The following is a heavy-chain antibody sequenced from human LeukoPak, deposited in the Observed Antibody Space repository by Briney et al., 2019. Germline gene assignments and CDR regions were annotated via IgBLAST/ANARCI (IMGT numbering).Heavy chain of an antibody. Sequence: GGSLRLSCAASGFTVSSNYMSWVRQAPGKGLEWVSVIYSGGSTCYADSVKGRFTISRDNSKNTLYLQMNSLRAEDTAVYYCARDAYQTYYYGSGSYRWGQGTLVTVSS. J-gene: IGHJ4*02. CDR3: ARDAYQTYYYGSGSYR. CDR2: IYSGGST. CDR1: GFTVSSNY. V-gene: IGHV3-66*01. D-gene: IGHD3-10*01.